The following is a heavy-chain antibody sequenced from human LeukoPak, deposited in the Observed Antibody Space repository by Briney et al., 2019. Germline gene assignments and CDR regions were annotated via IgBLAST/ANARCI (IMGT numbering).Heavy chain of an antibody. CDR2: VYYSGST. Sequence: NPSETLSLTCTVSGGSINSGGYYWSWIRQHPGKGLEWIGYVYYSGSTFYNPSLKSRLSISVDTSKNQFSLKLSSVTAADTAVYFCARDYGDFSLDSWGQGALVTVSS. CDR1: GGSINSGGYY. V-gene: IGHV4-31*03. J-gene: IGHJ5*01. D-gene: IGHD4-17*01. CDR3: ARDYGDFSLDS.